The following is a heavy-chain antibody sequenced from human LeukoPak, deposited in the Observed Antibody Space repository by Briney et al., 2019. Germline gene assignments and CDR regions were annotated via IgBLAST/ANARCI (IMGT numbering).Heavy chain of an antibody. CDR3: ARTAARRFDY. Sequence: ASVKVSCKASGYTFPSYFMHWVRQASGQGLEWMGIINPTGGSTTCAQKFQGRVTMTRDTSTSTVYMELSSLRSDDTAVYYCARTAARRFDYWGQGTLVTVSS. J-gene: IGHJ4*02. V-gene: IGHV1-46*01. CDR1: GYTFPSYF. D-gene: IGHD6-6*01. CDR2: INPTGGST.